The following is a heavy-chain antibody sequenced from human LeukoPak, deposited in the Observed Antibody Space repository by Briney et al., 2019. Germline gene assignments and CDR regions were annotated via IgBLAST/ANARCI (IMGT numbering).Heavy chain of an antibody. CDR1: GFTFSNHW. V-gene: IGHV3-74*01. Sequence: GGSLRLSCAASGFTFSNHWLHWVRQAPGKGLMWVSRINRGGSRTDYADSVKGRFTISRDDAKNTLYLQLNSLRAEDTAVYFCARGGSDTAMAHDYWGQGTLVTVSS. J-gene: IGHJ4*02. CDR2: INRGGSRT. D-gene: IGHD5-18*01. CDR3: ARGGSDTAMAHDY.